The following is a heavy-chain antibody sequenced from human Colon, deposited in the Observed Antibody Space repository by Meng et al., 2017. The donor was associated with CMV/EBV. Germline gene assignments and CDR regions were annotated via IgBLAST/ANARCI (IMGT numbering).Heavy chain of an antibody. CDR1: GFTFSSYW. V-gene: IGHV3-74*01. J-gene: IGHJ5*02. CDR3: ARDAADSSSPAWFDP. CDR2: INTDGTTT. D-gene: IGHD6-13*01. Sequence: GESLKISCAAPGFTFSSYWMHWVRQAPGKGLVWVCRINTDGTTTSYADSVKGRFTVSRDNSKNTLYLQMDSLKAEDTAVYYCARDAADSSSPAWFDPWGQGTLVTVSS.